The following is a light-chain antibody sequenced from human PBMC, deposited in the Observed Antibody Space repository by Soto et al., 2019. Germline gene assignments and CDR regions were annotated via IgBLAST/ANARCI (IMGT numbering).Light chain of an antibody. CDR3: QQFNSYPT. CDR1: QGISSA. CDR2: DAS. J-gene: IGKJ2*01. Sequence: AIQLTQSPSSLSASVGDRVTITCRASQGISSALAWYQQKPGKAPKLLIYDASSLESGVPSRFSGSGSGTAFTLTISSLQPEDFATYYCQQFNSYPTFGQGAKLEIK. V-gene: IGKV1-13*02.